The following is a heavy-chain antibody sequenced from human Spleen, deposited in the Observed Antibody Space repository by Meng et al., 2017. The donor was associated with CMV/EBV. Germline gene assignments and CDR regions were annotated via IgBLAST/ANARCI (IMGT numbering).Heavy chain of an antibody. D-gene: IGHD3-10*01. CDR2: IYQSGST. CDR1: GYSITSDYY. J-gene: IGHJ4*02. Sequence: GSLRLSCTVSGYSITSDYYWGWIRQPPGKGLEWIGSIYQSGSTHYNSSLRGRVTSSVDTSKNHFCLILNSVTAADTAVYYCARVTPGFGTTFDYWGQGALVTVSS. V-gene: IGHV4-38-2*02. CDR3: ARVTPGFGTTFDY.